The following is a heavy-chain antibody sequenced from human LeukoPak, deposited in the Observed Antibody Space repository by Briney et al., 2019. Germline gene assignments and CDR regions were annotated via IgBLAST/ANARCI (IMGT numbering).Heavy chain of an antibody. V-gene: IGHV3-48*01. CDR3: ARDRVVRGVINLIDY. Sequence: GGSLRLSCAASGFTFSSYSMNWVRQAPGKGLEWVSYISSSSSTIYYADSVKGRFTISRDNAKNSLYLQMNSLRAEDTAVYYCARDRVVRGVINLIDYWGQGTLVTVSS. D-gene: IGHD3-10*01. CDR2: ISSSSSTI. CDR1: GFTFSSYS. J-gene: IGHJ4*02.